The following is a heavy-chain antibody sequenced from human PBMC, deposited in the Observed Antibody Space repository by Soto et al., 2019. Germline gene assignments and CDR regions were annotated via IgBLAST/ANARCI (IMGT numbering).Heavy chain of an antibody. CDR2: IIPIFGTA. V-gene: IGHV1-69*01. CDR1: GGIFTRYD. Sequence: QVQLVQSGAEVKTPGSSVKVSCKASGGIFTRYDIRWVRQAPGQGLEWMGAIIPIFGTANYAQKFQGRVTITADATTSTAHMELRSLRSEDTAMYYCAINEGRDVSTFDYWGQGTLVTVSS. D-gene: IGHD3-10*02. CDR3: AINEGRDVSTFDY. J-gene: IGHJ4*02.